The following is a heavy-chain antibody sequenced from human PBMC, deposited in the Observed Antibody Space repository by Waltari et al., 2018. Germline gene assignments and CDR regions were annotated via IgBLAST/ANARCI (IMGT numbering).Heavy chain of an antibody. CDR3: ARLALPMIVVGEY. V-gene: IGHV5-51*04. Sequence: EVQLVQSGAEVKKPGESLKISCKGSGYSFTSYWIGWVRQMPGKGLEWMGIIYPGYSDTRYSPYFQGQVTISSGKPISTAYLQWSSLKASDTAMYYCARLALPMIVVGEYWGQGTLVTVSS. J-gene: IGHJ4*02. D-gene: IGHD3-22*01. CDR2: IYPGYSDT. CDR1: GYSFTSYW.